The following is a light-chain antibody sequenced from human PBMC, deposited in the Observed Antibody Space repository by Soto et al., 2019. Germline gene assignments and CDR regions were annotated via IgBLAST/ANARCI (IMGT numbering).Light chain of an antibody. CDR1: QGISSD. CDR3: HQYYSYPPIT. V-gene: IGKV1-8*01. J-gene: IGKJ5*01. CDR2: AAS. Sequence: AIRMTQSPSSLSASTGDRVTITCRASQGISSDLAWYQQKPGKAPKLLIYAASTLQSGVPSRFSGSGSGTHCTLTNSCLQSEDFAAYYCHQYYSYPPITFGQGTQLEIK.